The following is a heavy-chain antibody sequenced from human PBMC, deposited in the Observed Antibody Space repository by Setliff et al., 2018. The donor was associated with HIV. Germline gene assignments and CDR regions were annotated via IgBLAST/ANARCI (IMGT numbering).Heavy chain of an antibody. CDR3: ARQGNIVVVTSFDY. Sequence: SETLSLTCTVSGASISDSKYYWGWIRQPPGKGLEWIGNIHYSGTTNYNPSLKSRVTISVDTSKNQFSLRLNSVTAADTAVYYCARQGNIVVVTSFDYWGQGTLVTVSS. V-gene: IGHV4-39*07. CDR1: GASISDSKYY. D-gene: IGHD2-21*02. CDR2: IHYSGTT. J-gene: IGHJ4*02.